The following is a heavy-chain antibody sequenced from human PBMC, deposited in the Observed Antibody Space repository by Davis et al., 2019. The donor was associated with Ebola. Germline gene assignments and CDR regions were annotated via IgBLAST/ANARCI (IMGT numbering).Heavy chain of an antibody. CDR2: IYYSGST. J-gene: IGHJ4*02. V-gene: IGHV4-61*01. D-gene: IGHD4-17*01. Sequence: GSLRLSCTVSGGSVSSGSYYWSWIRQPPGKGLEWIGYIYYSGSTTYNPSLKSRVAISLDTSKNQFSRRLSSVTAADTAVYYCARGNSDYGEFDYWGQGTLVAVSS. CDR3: ARGNSDYGEFDY. CDR1: GGSVSSGSYY.